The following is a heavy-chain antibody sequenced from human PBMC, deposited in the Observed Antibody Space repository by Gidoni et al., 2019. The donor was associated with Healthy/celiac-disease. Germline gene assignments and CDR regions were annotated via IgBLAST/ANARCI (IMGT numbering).Heavy chain of an antibody. D-gene: IGHD2-15*01. CDR3: ARDKRIVVVYGMDV. V-gene: IGHV1-18*01. CDR2: NSAYNGNT. Sequence: QVQLVQSGAEVKTPRASVKVSCKASGYRFTSYGISWVRQAPGQGLEWMGWNSAYNGNTNYAQKLQGRVTMTTDTSTSTAYMELRSLRSDDTAVYYCARDKRIVVVYGMDVWGQGTTVTVSS. J-gene: IGHJ6*02. CDR1: GYRFTSYG.